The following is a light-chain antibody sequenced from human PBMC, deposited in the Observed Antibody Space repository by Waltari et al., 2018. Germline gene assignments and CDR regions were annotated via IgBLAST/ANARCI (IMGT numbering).Light chain of an antibody. J-gene: IGKJ4*01. CDR1: QSVSSS. V-gene: IGKV3-15*01. Sequence: EIVVTQSPATLSLSPGERATLFCRASQSVSSSLAWYQQKSGQAPRLLIYGSSSRATGIPDRFSGSGSGTDFTLIITSPEPEDFAVYYCQQYSNWPLTFGGGTKVEIK. CDR3: QQYSNWPLT. CDR2: GSS.